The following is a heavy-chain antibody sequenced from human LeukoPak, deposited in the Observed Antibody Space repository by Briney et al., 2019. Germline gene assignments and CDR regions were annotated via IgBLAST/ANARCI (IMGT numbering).Heavy chain of an antibody. D-gene: IGHD2-2*02. V-gene: IGHV3-23*01. CDR1: GFTFSSYA. CDR3: AQIPGYCRSTSCYTVSEVWFDY. CDR2: ISGSGGST. Sequence: GGSLRLSCAASGFTFSSYAMSWVRQAPGKGLEWVSAISGSGGSTYYADSVKGRFTISRDNSKNTLYLQMNSLRAEDTAVYYCAQIPGYCRSTSCYTVSEVWFDYWGQGTLVTVSS. J-gene: IGHJ4*02.